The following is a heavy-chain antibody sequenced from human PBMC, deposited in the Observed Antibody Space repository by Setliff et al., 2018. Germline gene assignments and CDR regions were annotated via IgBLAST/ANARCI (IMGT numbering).Heavy chain of an antibody. CDR1: GFTFSDYY. CDR2: ITNSGSTT. J-gene: IGHJ4*02. V-gene: IGHV3-11*04. Sequence: GGSLRLSCAASGFTFSDYYMSWIRQAPGKGLEWVSYITNSGSTTYYADSVRGRFTIYRDNAKSSLDLQMNSLRAEDTAVYYCARVYFYDSKQPPDYWGQGTLVTVSS. CDR3: ARVYFYDSKQPPDY. D-gene: IGHD3-22*01.